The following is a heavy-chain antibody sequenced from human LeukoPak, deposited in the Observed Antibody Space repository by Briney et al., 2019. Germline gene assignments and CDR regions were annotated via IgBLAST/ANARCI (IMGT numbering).Heavy chain of an antibody. D-gene: IGHD3-10*01. Sequence: GTSLRLSCAASGFTFCRFGMHWVRQAQGKGLEWVAVIRADGSRAYYADSLKGRFTVSRDNSENTLFLQMNSLRPEDTAVYYCAKKLVPYIGSGYGLAVWGQGTTVTVSS. V-gene: IGHV3-30*18. CDR2: IRADGSRA. CDR1: GFTFCRFG. J-gene: IGHJ6*02. CDR3: AKKLVPYIGSGYGLAV.